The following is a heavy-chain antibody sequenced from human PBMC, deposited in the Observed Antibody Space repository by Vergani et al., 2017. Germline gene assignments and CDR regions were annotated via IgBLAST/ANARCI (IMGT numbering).Heavy chain of an antibody. CDR1: GATFRSNT. Sequence: QVQLVQSGAEVKKPGSSVKVSCKASGATFRSNTISWVRQVPGQGLEWMGRIIPVLGKTKYAQDFQGRLTITADTSTSTAYMELTSLRSQDTAVYYCARGYYYGSGSYYNAGLDYWGQGTLVTVSS. CDR2: IIPVLGKT. CDR3: ARGYYYGSGSYYNAGLDY. V-gene: IGHV1-69*08. J-gene: IGHJ4*02. D-gene: IGHD3-10*01.